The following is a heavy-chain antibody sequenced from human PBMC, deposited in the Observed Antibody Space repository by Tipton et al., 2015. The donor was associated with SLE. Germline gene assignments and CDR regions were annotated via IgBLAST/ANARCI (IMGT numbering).Heavy chain of an antibody. CDR2: ISYDGSNK. CDR3: ARVGYDFWSGYLSYYYMDV. D-gene: IGHD3-3*01. CDR1: GFTFSSYA. Sequence: SLRLSCAASGFTFSSYAMHWVRQAPGKGLEWVAVISYDGSNKYYADSVKGRFTISRDNSKNTLYLQMNSLRAEDTAVYYCARVGYDFWSGYLSYYYMDVWDKGTTVTVSS. V-gene: IGHV3-30*04. J-gene: IGHJ6*03.